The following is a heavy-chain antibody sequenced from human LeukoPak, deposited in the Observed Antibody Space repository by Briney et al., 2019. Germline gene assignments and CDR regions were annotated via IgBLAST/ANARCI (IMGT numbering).Heavy chain of an antibody. Sequence: PSETLSLTCAVYGGSFSGYYWSWIRQPPGKGLEWIGEINHSGSTTYNPSLKSRVTISVDTSKNQFSLKLSSVTAADTAVYYCARTSRYCSSTSCAPLDYWGQGTLVTVSS. CDR1: GGSFSGYY. CDR2: INHSGST. D-gene: IGHD2-2*01. V-gene: IGHV4-34*01. CDR3: ARTSRYCSSTSCAPLDY. J-gene: IGHJ4*02.